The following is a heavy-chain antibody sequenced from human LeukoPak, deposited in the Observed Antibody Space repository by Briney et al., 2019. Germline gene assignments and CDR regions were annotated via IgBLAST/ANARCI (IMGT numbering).Heavy chain of an antibody. CDR2: IWYDGSNK. D-gene: IGHD3-10*01. Sequence: GGSLRLSCAASGFTFSSYGMHWVRQAPGKGLEWVAVIWYDGSNKYYAASVKGRFTISRDNSKNTLYLKMNSLRAEDTAVYYCARDNSGSYLPYYYYGMDVWGQGTTVTVSS. J-gene: IGHJ6*02. V-gene: IGHV3-33*01. CDR1: GFTFSSYG. CDR3: ARDNSGSYLPYYYYGMDV.